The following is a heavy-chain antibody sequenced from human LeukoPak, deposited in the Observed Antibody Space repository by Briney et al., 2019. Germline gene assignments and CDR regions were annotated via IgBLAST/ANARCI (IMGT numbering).Heavy chain of an antibody. Sequence: ASVNVSCKASGGTFSSYAISWVRQAPGQGLEWMGGIIPIFGTANYAQKFQGRVTITADESTSTAYMELSSLRSEDTAVYYCARGGLRFHGMDVWGKGTTVTVSS. D-gene: IGHD5-12*01. V-gene: IGHV1-69*13. J-gene: IGHJ6*04. CDR2: IIPIFGTA. CDR3: ARGGLRFHGMDV. CDR1: GGTFSSYA.